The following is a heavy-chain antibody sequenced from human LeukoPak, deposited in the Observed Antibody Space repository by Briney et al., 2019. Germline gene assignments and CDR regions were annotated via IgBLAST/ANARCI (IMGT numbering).Heavy chain of an antibody. J-gene: IGHJ5*02. D-gene: IGHD6-19*01. CDR3: ARHATVAGPLPYNWFDP. CDR1: GYSFTSYW. Sequence: GESLKISCKGSGYSFTSYWIGWVRQMPGKGLEGMGIIYPGDSDTRYSPSFQGQVTISADKSISTAYLQWSSLKASDTAMYYCARHATVAGPLPYNWFDPWGQGTLVTVSS. V-gene: IGHV5-51*01. CDR2: IYPGDSDT.